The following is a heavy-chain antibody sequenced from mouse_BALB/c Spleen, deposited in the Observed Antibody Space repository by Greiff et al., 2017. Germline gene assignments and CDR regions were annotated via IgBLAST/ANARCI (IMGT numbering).Heavy chain of an antibody. CDR2: INPYNGAT. CDR1: GYSFTGYY. J-gene: IGHJ4*01. Sequence: EVQLVESGPELVKPGASVKISCKASGYSFTGYYMHWVKQSHVKSLEWIGRINPYNGATSYNQNFKDKASLTVDKSSSTAYMELHSLTSEDSAVYYCARYLDAMDYWGQGTSVTVSS. CDR3: ARYLDAMDY. V-gene: IGHV1-31*01.